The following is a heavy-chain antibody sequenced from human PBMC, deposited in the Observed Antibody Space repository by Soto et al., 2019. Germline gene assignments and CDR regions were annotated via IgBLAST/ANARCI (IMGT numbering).Heavy chain of an antibody. D-gene: IGHD5-12*01. V-gene: IGHV3-30*18. Sequence: GGSLRLSCAASGFTFSSYGMHWVRQAPGKGLEWVAVISYDGSNKYYADSVKGRFTISRDNSKNTLYLQMNSLRAEDTAVCYCAKEWLRLRYFDYWGQGTLVTVSS. CDR1: GFTFSSYG. CDR3: AKEWLRLRYFDY. CDR2: ISYDGSNK. J-gene: IGHJ4*02.